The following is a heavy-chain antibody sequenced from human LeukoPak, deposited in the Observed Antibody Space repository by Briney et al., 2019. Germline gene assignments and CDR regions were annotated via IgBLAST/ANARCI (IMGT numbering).Heavy chain of an antibody. V-gene: IGHV4-34*01. CDR2: INHSGST. CDR3: ARGERITFGGVIA. J-gene: IGHJ5*02. Sequence: SETLSLTCAVYGGSFSGDYWSWLRQPPGKGLEWVGEINHSGSTNYNPSLKSRVTISVDTSKNQFSLKLSSVTAADTAVYYCARGERITFGGVIAWGQGTLVTVSS. D-gene: IGHD3-16*01. CDR1: GGSFSGDY.